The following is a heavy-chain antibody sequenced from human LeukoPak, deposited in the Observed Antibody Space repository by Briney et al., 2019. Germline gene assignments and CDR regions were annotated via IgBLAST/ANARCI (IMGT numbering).Heavy chain of an antibody. CDR1: GYTFTTND. Sequence: ASLKVSCTASGYTFTTNDINWVRQAAGQGLEWMGWMNPNSGHTDYAPKFQGRITMTRNTSINTAYMELSSLTSEDTAVYLCAREVSGDFALDSWGQGTLVTVSS. J-gene: IGHJ4*02. CDR2: MNPNSGHT. CDR3: AREVSGDFALDS. V-gene: IGHV1-8*01.